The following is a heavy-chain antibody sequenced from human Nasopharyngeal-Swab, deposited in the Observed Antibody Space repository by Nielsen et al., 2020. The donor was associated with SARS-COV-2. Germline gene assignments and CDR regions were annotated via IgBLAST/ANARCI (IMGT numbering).Heavy chain of an antibody. CDR2: ISGSGGST. Sequence: GESLKISCAASGFTFSSYAMSWVRQPPGKGLEWVSAISGSGGSTYYADSVKGRFTISRDNSKNTLYLQMNSLRAEDTAVYYCAKTLSRIAGPPNYFDYWGQGTLVTVSS. D-gene: IGHD6-6*01. CDR1: GFTFSSYA. J-gene: IGHJ4*02. V-gene: IGHV3-23*01. CDR3: AKTLSRIAGPPNYFDY.